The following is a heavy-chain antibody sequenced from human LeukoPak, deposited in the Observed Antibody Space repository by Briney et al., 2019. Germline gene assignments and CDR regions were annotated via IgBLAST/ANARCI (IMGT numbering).Heavy chain of an antibody. CDR3: ARENISGSYYHASDWYFDL. CDR1: GDSVSSNSAA. D-gene: IGHD3-10*01. CDR2: TYYRSKWYN. J-gene: IGHJ2*01. Sequence: SQTLSLTCAISGDSVSSNSAAWNWIRQSPSRGLEWLGRTYYRSKWYNDYAVSVKSRITINPDTSKNQFSLQLNSVTPEDTAVYYCARENISGSYYHASDWYFDLWGRGTLVTVSS. V-gene: IGHV6-1*01.